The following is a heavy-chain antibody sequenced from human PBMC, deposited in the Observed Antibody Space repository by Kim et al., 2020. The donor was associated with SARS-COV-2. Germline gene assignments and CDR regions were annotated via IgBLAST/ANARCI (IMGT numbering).Heavy chain of an antibody. D-gene: IGHD4-17*01. CDR2: IWYDGSNK. J-gene: IGHJ4*02. CDR1: GFTFSSYG. CDR3: ARDGSEGGDISYYFDY. V-gene: IGHV3-33*01. Sequence: GGSLRLSCAASGFTFSSYGMHWVRQAPGKGLEWVAVIWYDGSNKYYADSVKGRFTISRDNSKNTLYLQMNSLRAEDTAVYYCARDGSEGGDISYYFDYWGQGTLVTVSS.